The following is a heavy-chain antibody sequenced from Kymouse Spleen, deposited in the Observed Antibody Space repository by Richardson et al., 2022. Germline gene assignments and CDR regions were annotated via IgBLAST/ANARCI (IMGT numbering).Heavy chain of an antibody. D-gene: IGHD3-10*01. Sequence: QVQLQQWGAGLLKPSETLSLTCAVYGGSFSGYYWSWIRQPPGKGLEWIGEINHSGSTNYNPSLKSRVTISVDTSKNQFSLKLSSVTAADTAVYYCARGGNVLLWFGESLSYYYYGMDVWGQGTTVTVSS. V-gene: IGHV4-34*01. CDR2: INHSGST. J-gene: IGHJ6*02. CDR3: ARGGNVLLWFGESLSYYYYGMDV. CDR1: GGSFSGYY.